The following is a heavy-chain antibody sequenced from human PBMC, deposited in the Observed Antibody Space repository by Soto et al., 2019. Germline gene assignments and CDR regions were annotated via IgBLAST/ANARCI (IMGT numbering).Heavy chain of an antibody. D-gene: IGHD6-19*01. J-gene: IGHJ4*02. Sequence: GGSLRLSCAASGVPFSSYGMHWVRQAPGKGLEWVAVISYDGRKKYYGDSVKGRFTISRDNSKNTLNLQMNSLRAEDTAVYYCASLAGEGGFDYWGQGTLVTVSS. CDR2: ISYDGRKK. V-gene: IGHV3-30*03. CDR1: GVPFSSYG. CDR3: ASLAGEGGFDY.